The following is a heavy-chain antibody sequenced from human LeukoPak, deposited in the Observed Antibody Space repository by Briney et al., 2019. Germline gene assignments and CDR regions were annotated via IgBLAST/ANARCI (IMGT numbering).Heavy chain of an antibody. Sequence: SETLSLTCIVSGGSISSYYWSWIRQPPGKGLEWIGYIYYSGSTNYNPSLKSRVTIPVDTSKNQFSLKLSSVTAADTAVYYCARAYGYNLYYYYYMDVWGKGTTVTISS. J-gene: IGHJ6*03. D-gene: IGHD5-24*01. CDR2: IYYSGST. CDR1: GGSISSYY. V-gene: IGHV4-59*01. CDR3: ARAYGYNLYYYYYMDV.